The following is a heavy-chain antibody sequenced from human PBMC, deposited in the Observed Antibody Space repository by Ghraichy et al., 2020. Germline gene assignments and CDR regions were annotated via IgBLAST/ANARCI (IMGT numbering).Heavy chain of an antibody. CDR1: GGTFSSYA. V-gene: IGHV1-69*13. CDR2: IIPIFGTA. CDR3: ARMGLYYYGSDTRDY. J-gene: IGHJ4*02. D-gene: IGHD3-10*01. Sequence: SVKVSCKASGGTFSSYAISWVRQAPGQGLEWMGGIIPIFGTANYAQKFQGRVTTTADESTSTAYMELSSLRSEDTAVYYCARMGLYYYGSDTRDYWGQGTLVTVSS.